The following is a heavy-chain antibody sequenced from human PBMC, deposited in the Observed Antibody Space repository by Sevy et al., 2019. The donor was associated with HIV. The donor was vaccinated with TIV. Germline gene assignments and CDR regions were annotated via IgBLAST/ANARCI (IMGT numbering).Heavy chain of an antibody. Sequence: ASVKVSCKASGYTFTRYGSSWVRQAPGQGLEWMGWISGNNDYTNYAQKIQGRVTMTTDTSTSVAYMELRSLRSDDTAVYYCARDRNNYDSSGYPKGMDVWGQGTTVTVSS. J-gene: IGHJ6*02. CDR3: ARDRNNYDSSGYPKGMDV. D-gene: IGHD3-22*01. V-gene: IGHV1-18*01. CDR1: GYTFTRYG. CDR2: ISGNNDYT.